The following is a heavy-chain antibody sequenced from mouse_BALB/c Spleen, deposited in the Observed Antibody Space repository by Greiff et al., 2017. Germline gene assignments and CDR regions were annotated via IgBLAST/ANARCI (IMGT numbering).Heavy chain of an antibody. CDR2: ISSGGSYT. V-gene: IGHV5-9-4*01. CDR3: ASLITTATPFAY. D-gene: IGHD1-2*01. CDR1: GFTFSSYA. Sequence: EVKLMESGGGLVKPGGSLKLSCAASGFTFSSYAMSWVRQSPEKRLEWVAEISSGGSYTYYPDTVTGRFTISRDNAKNTLYLEMSSLRSEDTAMYYCASLITTATPFAYWGQGTLVTVSA. J-gene: IGHJ3*01.